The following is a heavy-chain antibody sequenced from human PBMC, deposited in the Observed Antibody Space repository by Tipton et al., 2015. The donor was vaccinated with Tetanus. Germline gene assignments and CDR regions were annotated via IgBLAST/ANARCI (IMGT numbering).Heavy chain of an antibody. J-gene: IGHJ4*02. CDR3: ARGLIDDFLGSRIYFDS. Sequence: LSLTCSVSGDSGSRHYWSWIRQPPAKALEWIGDIFYSGNSISNPSFRSRVTMSVDTSRTLFSLTLIAVTAADTAVYFCARGLIDDFLGSRIYFDSGGPGTLVTVSS. V-gene: IGHV4-59*02. D-gene: IGHD2-8*01. CDR1: GDSGSRHY. CDR2: IFYSGNS.